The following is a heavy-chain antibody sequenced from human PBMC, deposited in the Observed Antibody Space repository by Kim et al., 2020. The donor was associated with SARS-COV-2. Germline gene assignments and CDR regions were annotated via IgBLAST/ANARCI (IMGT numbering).Heavy chain of an antibody. J-gene: IGHJ4*02. CDR2: IKSKTDGGTT. Sequence: GGSLRLSCAASGFTFSNAWMSWVRQAPGKGLEWVGRIKSKTDGGTTDYAAPVKGRFTISRDDSKNTLYLQMNSLKTEDTAVYYCTTFVDPHHWMKWFGELSFDYWGQGTLVTVSS. V-gene: IGHV3-15*01. CDR3: TTFVDPHHWMKWFGELSFDY. CDR1: GFTFSNAW. D-gene: IGHD3-10*01.